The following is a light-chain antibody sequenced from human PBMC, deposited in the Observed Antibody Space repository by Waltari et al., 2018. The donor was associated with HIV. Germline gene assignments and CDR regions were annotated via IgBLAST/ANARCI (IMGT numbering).Light chain of an antibody. CDR3: ATWDDSLNAWV. Sequence: QSVLNQSPPASGTPGQRVVISCSGSSSNIGSNTVTWDPQFPGKAPKLLIYTYGQRPSGVPERFSGSKSATPASLAISGLRSEDEADYYCATWDDSLNAWVFGGWTKLTVL. J-gene: IGLJ3*02. CDR1: SSNIGSNT. CDR2: TYG. V-gene: IGLV1-44*01.